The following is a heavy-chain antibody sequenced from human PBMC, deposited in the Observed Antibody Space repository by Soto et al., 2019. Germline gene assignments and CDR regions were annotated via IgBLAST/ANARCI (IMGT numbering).Heavy chain of an antibody. Sequence: SDTLSLTCTVSGGSISSSYWSWIRQPPGEGLKWIGYVYNSGSTNYNPSLQGRVTISLDTSKNQFSLKLNSVTAADTAMYYCARHGGVVPAAPVDYWGQGILVTVSS. CDR1: GGSISSSY. V-gene: IGHV4-59*08. J-gene: IGHJ4*02. D-gene: IGHD2-2*01. CDR3: ARHGGVVPAAPVDY. CDR2: VYNSGST.